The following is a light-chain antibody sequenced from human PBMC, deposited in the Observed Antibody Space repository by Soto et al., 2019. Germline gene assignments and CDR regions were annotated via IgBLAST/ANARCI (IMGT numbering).Light chain of an antibody. CDR2: DAS. Sequence: EIVLTQSPATLSLSPGERATLSCRASQSVSSYLAWYQQKPGQAPRLLIYDASNRATGIPARFSGSGSRTDFTLTISSLEPEDFAVYYCQQRSNWPPLTFGGETKVDIK. CDR3: QQRSNWPPLT. J-gene: IGKJ4*01. CDR1: QSVSSY. V-gene: IGKV3-11*01.